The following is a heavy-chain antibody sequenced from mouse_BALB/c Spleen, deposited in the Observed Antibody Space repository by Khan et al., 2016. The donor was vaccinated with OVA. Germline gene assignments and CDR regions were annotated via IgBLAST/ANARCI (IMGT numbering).Heavy chain of an antibody. CDR2: INPHIGET. D-gene: IGHD1-1*01. CDR3: ERRYRSKFDY. CDR1: GYSFTGYF. J-gene: IGHJ2*01. Sequence: VQLQQSGPELVKPGASVKISCKASGYSFTGYFMNWVMQRHGKSLEWIGRINPHIGETFYNQKFKDKATLTVDESFSTAHMELRRLASDDSAVYYCERRYRSKFDYWGQGTPVTVSS. V-gene: IGHV1-20*02.